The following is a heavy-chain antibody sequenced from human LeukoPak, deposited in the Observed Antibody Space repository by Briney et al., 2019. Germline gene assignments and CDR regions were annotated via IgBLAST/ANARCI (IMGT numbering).Heavy chain of an antibody. Sequence: GGSLRLSCVDSGFTFSNHWMSWVRQAPGKGQEWMANIKQDGSDNYYVDPVKGRSTTSKNNANNSLYLLINSMTADHTAVYCCARIPAGVATRKGKLYYYYYYIDVSGKGTTVTVSS. D-gene: IGHD2-21*02. J-gene: IGHJ6*03. CDR3: ARIPAGVATRKGKLYYYYYYIDV. CDR1: GFTFSNHW. V-gene: IGHV3-7*01. CDR2: IKQDGSDN.